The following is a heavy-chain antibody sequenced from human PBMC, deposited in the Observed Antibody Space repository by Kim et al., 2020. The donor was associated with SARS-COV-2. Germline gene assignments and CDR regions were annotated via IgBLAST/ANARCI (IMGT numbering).Heavy chain of an antibody. D-gene: IGHD6-6*01. CDR3: ARDVGAARLDY. V-gene: IGHV4-31*02. J-gene: IGHJ4*02. CDR2: T. Sequence: TYYNPSLKRRVTISVDTSKNQFSLKLSSVTAADTAVYYCARDVGAARLDYWGQGTLVTVSS.